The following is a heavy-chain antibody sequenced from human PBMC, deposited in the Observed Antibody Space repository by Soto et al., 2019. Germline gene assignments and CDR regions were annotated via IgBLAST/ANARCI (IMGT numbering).Heavy chain of an antibody. V-gene: IGHV1-3*01. Sequence: QVELVQSGAEVKKPGASVKVSCKASGYTFTSYAMHWVRQAPGQRLEWMGWINAGNGNTKYSQNFQGRVTITRDTSASTAYMELSSRRSEDTAVYYCARGPRGPDGPGDYWGQGVLVTVSS. D-gene: IGHD5-12*01. J-gene: IGHJ4*02. CDR2: INAGNGNT. CDR1: GYTFTSYA. CDR3: ARGPRGPDGPGDY.